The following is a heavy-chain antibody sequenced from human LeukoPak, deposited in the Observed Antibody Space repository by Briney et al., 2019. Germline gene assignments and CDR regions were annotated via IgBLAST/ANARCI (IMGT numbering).Heavy chain of an antibody. D-gene: IGHD6-19*01. CDR3: AKDQGPPGWYNALDI. CDR1: GFTFSSYA. V-gene: IGHV3-23*01. Sequence: PGGSLRLSCAASGFTFSSYAMSWVRPAPGEGREWVSAISGGGGSTYYADSVKGRFTISRDNSKNTLYLQMNSLRAEDTAVYYCAKDQGPPGWYNALDIWGQGTMVSVCS. CDR2: ISGGGGST. J-gene: IGHJ3*02.